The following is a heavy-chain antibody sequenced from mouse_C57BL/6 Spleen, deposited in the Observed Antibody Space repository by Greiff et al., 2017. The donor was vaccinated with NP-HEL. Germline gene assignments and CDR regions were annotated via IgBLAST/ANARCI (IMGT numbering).Heavy chain of an antibody. CDR3: ARGLYSNYEGFAY. V-gene: IGHV5-15*01. J-gene: IGHJ3*01. D-gene: IGHD2-5*01. CDR2: ISNLAYSI. Sequence: EVKLMESGGGLVQPGGSLKLSCAASGFTFSDYGMAWVRQAPRKGPEWVAFISNLAYSIYYADTVTGRFTISRENAKNTLYLEMSSLRSEDTAMYYCARGLYSNYEGFAYWGQGTLVTVSA. CDR1: GFTFSDYG.